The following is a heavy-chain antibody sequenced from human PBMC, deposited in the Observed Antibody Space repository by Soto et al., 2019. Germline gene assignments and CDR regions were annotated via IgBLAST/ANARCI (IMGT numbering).Heavy chain of an antibody. V-gene: IGHV5-51*01. CDR2: IYPGDSDT. Sequence: RESLKISCKGSGYRFTISWSGWVRQMPGKGLAWMGIIYPGDSDTRYSPSFQGQVTISADKSISTAYLQWSSLKASDTAMYYCARHRSGIAAAGNYYYYGMDVWGQGNKVTCSS. CDR3: ARHRSGIAAAGNYYYYGMDV. D-gene: IGHD6-13*01. CDR1: GYRFTISW. J-gene: IGHJ6*02.